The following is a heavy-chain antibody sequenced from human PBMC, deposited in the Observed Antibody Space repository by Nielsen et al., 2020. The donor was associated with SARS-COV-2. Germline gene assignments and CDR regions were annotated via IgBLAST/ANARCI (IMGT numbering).Heavy chain of an antibody. J-gene: IGHJ6*02. D-gene: IGHD6-19*01. CDR2: INPSGGST. Sequence: ASVKVSCKASGYTFTSYYMHWVRQAPGQGLEWMGIINPSGGSTSYAQKFQGRVTMTRDTSTSTVYMELSSLRSEDTAVYYCARDPGSSSGWGVYYYYGMDVWGQGTTVTVSS. CDR3: ARDPGSSSGWGVYYYYGMDV. CDR1: GYTFTSYY. V-gene: IGHV1-46*01.